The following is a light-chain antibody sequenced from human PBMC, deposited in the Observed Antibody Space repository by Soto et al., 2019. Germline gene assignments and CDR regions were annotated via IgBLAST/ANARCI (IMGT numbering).Light chain of an antibody. CDR1: QSVSSN. Sequence: EIVRTQSPATLSVSPGERATLSCSAIQSVSSNLAWYQQKPVQAPRLLXYGASTRATGIPARFSGSGSGTEFTLTISSLQYEDFAVYYCQQYNNWHPWTFGQGTKVDIK. CDR3: QQYNNWHPWT. CDR2: GAS. V-gene: IGKV3-15*01. J-gene: IGKJ1*01.